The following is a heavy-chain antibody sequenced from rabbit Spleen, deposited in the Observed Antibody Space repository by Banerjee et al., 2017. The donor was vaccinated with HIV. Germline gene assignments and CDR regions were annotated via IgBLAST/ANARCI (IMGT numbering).Heavy chain of an antibody. CDR2: IAGSSSGFT. D-gene: IGHD6-1*01. Sequence: QSLEESGGGLVQPEGSLALTCKASGFSFSSSDYICWVRQAPGKGLEWISCIAGSSSGFTYSATWAKGRFTISKTSSTTVTLQMTSVTAADTATYFCARDLHAGYAGFGYAIRLDLWGPGTLVTVS. J-gene: IGHJ3*01. CDR3: ARDLHAGYAGFGYAIRLDL. V-gene: IGHV1S40*01. CDR1: GFSFSSSDY.